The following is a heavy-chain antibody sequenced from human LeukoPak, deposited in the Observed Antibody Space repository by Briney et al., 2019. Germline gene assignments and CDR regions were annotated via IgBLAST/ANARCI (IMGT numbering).Heavy chain of an antibody. CDR3: ANLYSTNY. J-gene: IGHJ4*02. V-gene: IGHV3-23*01. CDR1: GFTFSSYA. D-gene: IGHD6-13*01. CDR2: ISSSGSGGST. Sequence: PGGSLRLSCAASGFTFSSYAMTWVRQAPGKGLEWVSGISSSGSGGSTYYADSVKGRFTISRDYSKNTLYLQMNSLRAEDTALYYCANLYSTNYWGQGTLVTVSS.